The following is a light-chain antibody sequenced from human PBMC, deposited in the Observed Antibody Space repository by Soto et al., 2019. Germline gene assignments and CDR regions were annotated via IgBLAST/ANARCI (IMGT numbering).Light chain of an antibody. V-gene: IGKV3-20*01. CDR3: QQYSNLPIT. J-gene: IGKJ5*01. CDR1: QSVSSSY. Sequence: EIVLTQSPGTLSLSPGERGTLSCRASQSVSSSYLAWFQQKPGQAPRLLIYGASSRATGIPDRFSGSGSGTDFTLTISRLDPEDFAVYYCQQYSNLPITFGHGTRLEIK. CDR2: GAS.